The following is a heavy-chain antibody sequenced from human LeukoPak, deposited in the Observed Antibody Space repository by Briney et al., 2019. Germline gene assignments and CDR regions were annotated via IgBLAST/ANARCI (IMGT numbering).Heavy chain of an antibody. CDR3: AKEDSSGWYWDDSY. CDR2: IGGSGANT. CDR1: GVTFSNYA. Sequence: GGSLRLSCAVSGVTFSNYALNWVRQAPGKGLEWVSAIGGSGANTYYADSAKGRFTISGDTSKNTLYLQMNNLRAEDTAVYYCAKEDSSGWYWDDSYWGQGTLVTVSS. J-gene: IGHJ4*02. D-gene: IGHD6-19*01. V-gene: IGHV3-23*01.